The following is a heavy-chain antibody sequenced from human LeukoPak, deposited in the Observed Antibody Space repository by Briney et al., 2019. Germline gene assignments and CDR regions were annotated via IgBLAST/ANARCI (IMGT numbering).Heavy chain of an antibody. J-gene: IGHJ2*01. CDR1: GGSISSSSYY. D-gene: IGHD1-26*01. V-gene: IGHV4-39*07. CDR2: IYYSGST. Sequence: SETLSLTCTVSGGSISSSSYYWGWIRQPPGKGLEWIGSIYYSGSTYYNPSLKSRVTISVDTSKNQFSLKLSSVTAADTAVYYCASNLNSGSYLWPGYFDLWGRGTLVTVSS. CDR3: ASNLNSGSYLWPGYFDL.